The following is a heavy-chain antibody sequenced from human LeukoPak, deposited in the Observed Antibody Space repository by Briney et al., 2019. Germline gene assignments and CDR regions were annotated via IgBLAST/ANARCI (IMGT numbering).Heavy chain of an antibody. V-gene: IGHV1-69*06. CDR2: IIPIFGTA. CDR1: VGTFIIYA. J-gene: IGHJ5*02. Sequence: SATVSFKASVGTFIIYAISWVRQAPGQGGEGMGRIIPIFGTANYAQKFQGRVTITADKSTSTDYMELSSLRSEDTAVYYCARAGRYCSGGSCYSIRTWFDPWGQGTLVTVSS. CDR3: ARAGRYCSGGSCYSIRTWFDP. D-gene: IGHD2-15*01.